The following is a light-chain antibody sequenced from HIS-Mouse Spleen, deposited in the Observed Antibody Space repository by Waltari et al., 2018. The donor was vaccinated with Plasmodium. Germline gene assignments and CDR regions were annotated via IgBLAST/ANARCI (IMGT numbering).Light chain of an antibody. CDR1: QDHSNY. J-gene: IGKJ3*01. CDR2: DAA. CDR3: QQYDNLPPAVT. Sequence: DIQMTQSPPPLSASVGDRVTIPCQAIQDHSNYLNWYQQKTGKAPKLLIYDAANLETGVPSRFSGSGSGTDFTFTISCLQPEDIATYYCQQYDNLPPAVTFGPGTKVDIK. V-gene: IGKV1-33*01.